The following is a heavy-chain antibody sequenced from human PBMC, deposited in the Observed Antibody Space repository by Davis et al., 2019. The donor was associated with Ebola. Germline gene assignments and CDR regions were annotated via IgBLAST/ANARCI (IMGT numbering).Heavy chain of an antibody. D-gene: IGHD6-19*01. V-gene: IGHV3-30*18. CDR1: GFTFSNYG. J-gene: IGHJ6*02. CDR2: ISYDGSNK. Sequence: RLSCAASGFTFSNYGMHWVRQAPGKGLEWVAVISYDGSNKYYADSVKGRFTISRDNSKNTLYLQMNSLRAEDTAVYYCANGWGLYYYYGMDVWGQGTTVTVSS. CDR3: ANGWGLYYYYGMDV.